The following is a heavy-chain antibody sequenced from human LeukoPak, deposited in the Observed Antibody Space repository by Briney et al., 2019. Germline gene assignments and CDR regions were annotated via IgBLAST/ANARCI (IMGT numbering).Heavy chain of an antibody. V-gene: IGHV3-30*02. Sequence: PGGSLRLSCAASGFSFSSYGIHWVRQAPGKGLEWVAFIRYDGSNKYYADSVKGRFTISRDNSKNTLYLQMNSLRAEDTAVYYCAKDYGSGPDYWGQGTLVTVSS. CDR2: IRYDGSNK. D-gene: IGHD3-10*01. CDR1: GFSFSSYG. CDR3: AKDYGSGPDY. J-gene: IGHJ4*02.